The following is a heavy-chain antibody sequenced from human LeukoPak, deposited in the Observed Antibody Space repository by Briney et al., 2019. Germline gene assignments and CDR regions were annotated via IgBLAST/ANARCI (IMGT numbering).Heavy chain of an antibody. CDR3: VRGALLWFGAKMEYYFDY. CDR1: GGSISSYY. Sequence: SETLSLTCTVSGGSISSYYWSWIRQPPGKGLEWIGYGYYTGSTNYNASLKSRVTISVDTSKNQLPLKLITVTAADTAVYYCVRGALLWFGAKMEYYFDYWGQGTPLTVSS. J-gene: IGHJ4*02. D-gene: IGHD3-10*01. CDR2: GYYTGST. V-gene: IGHV4-59*01.